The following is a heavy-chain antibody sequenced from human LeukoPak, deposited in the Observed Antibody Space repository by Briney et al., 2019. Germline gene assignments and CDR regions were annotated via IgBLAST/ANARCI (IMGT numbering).Heavy chain of an antibody. D-gene: IGHD6-13*01. CDR1: GGSISSYY. CDR2: IYHSGST. V-gene: IGHV4-59*12. CDR3: ARYEGSVAAADP. J-gene: IGHJ5*02. Sequence: SETLSLTCTVSGGSISSYYWSWIRQPPGKGLEWIGEIYHSGSTNYNPSLKSRVTISVDKSKNQFSLKLSSVTAADTAVYYCARYEGSVAAADPWGQGTLVTVSS.